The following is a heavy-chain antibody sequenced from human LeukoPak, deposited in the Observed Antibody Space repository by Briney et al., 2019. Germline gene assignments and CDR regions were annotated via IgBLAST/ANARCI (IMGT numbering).Heavy chain of an antibody. D-gene: IGHD2-15*01. CDR1: GFTFSSYS. V-gene: IGHV3-48*01. CDR2: ISSSSSTI. CDR3: ARERWYGMDV. J-gene: IGHJ6*02. Sequence: GGSLRLSCAASGFTFSSYSMNWVRQAPGKGLEWVSYISSSSSTIYYADSVKGRFTISRDNAKNSLYLQMNSLRAEDTAVYYCARERWYGMDVWGQGTTVTVSS.